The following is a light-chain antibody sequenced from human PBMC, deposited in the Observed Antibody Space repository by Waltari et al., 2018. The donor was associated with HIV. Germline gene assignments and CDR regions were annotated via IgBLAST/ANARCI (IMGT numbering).Light chain of an antibody. CDR3: QQRSNWPPT. CDR1: QSVDDY. V-gene: IGKV3-11*01. J-gene: IGKJ4*01. Sequence: ENVLTQSPAPLSLSPGERATLSCRASQSVDDYLAWYQQKPGQAPRLLIYDTSHRVTGIPARFSGSGSGTDFTLTISSLEPEDFAVYYCQQRSNWPPTFGGGTKVEI. CDR2: DTS.